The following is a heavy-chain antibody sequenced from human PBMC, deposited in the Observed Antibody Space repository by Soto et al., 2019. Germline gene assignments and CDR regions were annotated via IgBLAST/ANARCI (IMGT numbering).Heavy chain of an antibody. CDR2: IIPILGIA. V-gene: IGHV1-69*04. CDR1: GYTFTSYG. Sequence: ASVKVSCKASGYTFTSYGISWVRQAPGQGLEWMGRIIPILGIANYAQKFQGRVTITADKSTSTAYMELSSLRSEDTAVYYCAMGYSSPSIWGQGTMVTVSS. J-gene: IGHJ3*02. D-gene: IGHD6-13*01. CDR3: AMGYSSPSI.